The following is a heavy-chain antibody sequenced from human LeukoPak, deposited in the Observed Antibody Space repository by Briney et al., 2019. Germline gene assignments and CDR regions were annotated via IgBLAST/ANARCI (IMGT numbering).Heavy chain of an antibody. CDR3: ARDQAVAAAGTLFDY. Sequence: PGGSLRLSCAASGFTFSSYSMSWVRQAPGKGLEWVSSISSSSSYIYYADSVKGRFTISRDNAKNSLYLQMNSLRAEDTAVYYCARDQAVAAAGTLFDYWGQGTMVTVSS. J-gene: IGHJ4*02. D-gene: IGHD6-13*01. V-gene: IGHV3-21*01. CDR2: ISSSSSYI. CDR1: GFTFSSYS.